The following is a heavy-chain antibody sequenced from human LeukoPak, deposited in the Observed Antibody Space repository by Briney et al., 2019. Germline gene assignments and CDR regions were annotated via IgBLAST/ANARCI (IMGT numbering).Heavy chain of an antibody. CDR1: GFTLSSYA. D-gene: IGHD3-9*01. CDR3: ARGGYDILTGYKN. V-gene: IGHV3-64*01. Sequence: GGSLRLSCAASGFTLSSYAMHWVRQAPGRGRECVSSISSNGGSTYYANSVKGRFTISRDNSKNTLYLQMGSLRAEDMAVYYCARGGYDILTGYKNWGQGTLVTVSS. CDR2: ISSNGGST. J-gene: IGHJ4*02.